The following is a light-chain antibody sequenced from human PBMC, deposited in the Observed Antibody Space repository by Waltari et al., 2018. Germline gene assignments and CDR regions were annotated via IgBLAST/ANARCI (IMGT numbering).Light chain of an antibody. J-gene: IGKJ1*01. CDR1: QSISNY. Sequence: EIVLTQSPGTLSLSPGERATLSCRASQSISNYLAWYQQKPGQAPRRLIYHASSRAAGIPDRFSGSGSGTDFSLTISRLEPEDFAVYYCQHYESLPVTFGQGTKVEIK. CDR3: QHYESLPVT. V-gene: IGKV3-20*01. CDR2: HAS.